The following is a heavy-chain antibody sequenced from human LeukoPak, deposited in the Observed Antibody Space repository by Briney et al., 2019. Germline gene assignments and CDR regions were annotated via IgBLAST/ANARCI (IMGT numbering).Heavy chain of an antibody. CDR2: ISSSSSYI. V-gene: IGHV3-21*01. Sequence: GGCLRLSCAASGFTFSSYSMNWVRQAPGKGLEWVSSISSSSSYIYYADSVKGRFTISRDNAKNSLYLQMNSLRAEDTAVYCARSRGSGSYYGAYWGQGTLVTVSS. CDR3: ARSRGSGSYYGAY. CDR1: GFTFSSYS. J-gene: IGHJ4*02. D-gene: IGHD1-26*01.